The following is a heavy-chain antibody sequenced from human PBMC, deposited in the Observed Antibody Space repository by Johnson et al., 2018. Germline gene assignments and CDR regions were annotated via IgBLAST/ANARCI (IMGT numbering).Heavy chain of an antibody. CDR3: ARQERYSSSWYPGGAFDI. D-gene: IGHD6-13*01. CDR1: GGSISSSSYY. Sequence: QVQLQESGPGLVKPSETLSLTCTVSGGSISSSSYYWGWIRQPPGKGLEWIGSIYYSGSTYYNPSLKSRVTISVDTSKNQFSLKLSSVTAADTAVYYCARQERYSSSWYPGGAFDIWGQGTMVTVSS. CDR2: IYYSGST. J-gene: IGHJ3*02. V-gene: IGHV4-39*01.